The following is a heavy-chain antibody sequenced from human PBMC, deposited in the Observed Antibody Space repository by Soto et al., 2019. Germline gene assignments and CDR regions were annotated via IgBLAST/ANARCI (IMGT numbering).Heavy chain of an antibody. J-gene: IGHJ5*02. D-gene: IGHD1-20*01. Sequence: SETLSLTCTVSGGSINSGGYYWSWIRQHPGKGLEWIGYIYYSGSTYYNPSLKSRVTISVDTSKNQFSLKPSSVTAADTAVYYCARVGGINWFDPWGQGTLVTVSS. CDR3: ARVGGINWFDP. V-gene: IGHV4-31*03. CDR1: GGSINSGGYY. CDR2: IYYSGST.